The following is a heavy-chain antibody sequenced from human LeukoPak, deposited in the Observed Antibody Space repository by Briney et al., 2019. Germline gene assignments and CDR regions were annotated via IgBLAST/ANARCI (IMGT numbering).Heavy chain of an antibody. J-gene: IGHJ4*02. CDR2: IRYDGSYK. V-gene: IGHV3-30*02. CDR1: GFTFSSYG. D-gene: IGHD2-15*01. CDR3: AKDRDPYCSGGSCYPFDY. Sequence: GGSVRLSCAASGFTFSSYGMHWVRQAPGKGLEWVAFIRYDGSYKYYADSVKGRFTISRDNSKNTLYLQMNSLRAEDTAVYYCAKDRDPYCSGGSCYPFDYWGQGTLVTVSS.